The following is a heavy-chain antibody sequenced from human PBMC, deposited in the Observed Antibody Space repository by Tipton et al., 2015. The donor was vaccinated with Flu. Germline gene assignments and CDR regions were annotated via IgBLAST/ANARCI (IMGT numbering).Heavy chain of an antibody. V-gene: IGHV3-7*04. CDR3: ARGYYDRSGYFLSYFDY. Sequence: SLRLSCVASEFTFSDFWMSWVRQAPGKGLEWVANIKQDGSDKYYVDSVKGRFIISRDNAKNSLYLQMNSLRAEDTALYYCARGYYDRSGYFLSYFDYWGQGTLVTVSS. CDR2: IKQDGSDK. J-gene: IGHJ4*02. D-gene: IGHD3-22*01. CDR1: EFTFSDFW.